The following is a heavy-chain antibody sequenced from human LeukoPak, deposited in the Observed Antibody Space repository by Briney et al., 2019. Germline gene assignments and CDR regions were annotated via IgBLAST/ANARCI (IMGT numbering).Heavy chain of an antibody. CDR2: ISSTSSYT. J-gene: IGHJ4*02. CDR1: GFIFSDYY. Sequence: GGSLRLSCAASGFIFSDYYMSWIRQAPGKGLEWVSYISSTSSYTAYADSVKGRFTISRDNAKSSLYLQMNSLRAEDTAVYFGAKATNTATGTPTLAIDYWGQGTLVTVSS. V-gene: IGHV3-11*05. D-gene: IGHD6-13*01. CDR3: AKATNTATGTPTLAIDY.